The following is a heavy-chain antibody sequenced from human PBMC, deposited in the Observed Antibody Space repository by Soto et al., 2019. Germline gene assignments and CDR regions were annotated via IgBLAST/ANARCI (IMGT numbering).Heavy chain of an antibody. CDR3: ATADNYYMGV. CDR1: SGSISSSNW. Sequence: PSETLSLTCTVSSGSISSSNWWSWVRQPPGKGLEWIGEVHHSGATNYNASLKSRVTMSVDKSKNQLSLKLNSVSAADTAMYYCATADNYYMGVWGKGTTVTVSS. J-gene: IGHJ6*03. V-gene: IGHV4-4*02. CDR2: VHHSGAT.